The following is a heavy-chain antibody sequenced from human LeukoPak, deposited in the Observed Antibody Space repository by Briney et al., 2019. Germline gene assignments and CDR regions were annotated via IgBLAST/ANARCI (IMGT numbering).Heavy chain of an antibody. CDR2: LNQAGNEK. CDR1: GFTFSTYW. Sequence: GGSLRLSCAASGFTFSTYWMSWVRQAPGKGLEWVANLNQAGNEKYYVDSVKGRFTISRDDAKNSLYLQMNSLRAEDTAVYYCARARDSSWDYWGQGTLVTVSS. V-gene: IGHV3-7*03. CDR3: ARARDSSWDY. D-gene: IGHD6-13*01. J-gene: IGHJ4*02.